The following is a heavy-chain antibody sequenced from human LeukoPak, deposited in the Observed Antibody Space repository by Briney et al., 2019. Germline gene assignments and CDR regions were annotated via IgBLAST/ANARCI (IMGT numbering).Heavy chain of an antibody. J-gene: IGHJ4*02. Sequence: SETLSLTCTVSGGSISSYYWSWIRQPPGKGLEWIGYIYYSGSTNYNPSLKSRVTISVDTSKNQFSLKLSSVTAADTAVYYCARDSSGYPYYFDYWGQGTLVTVSS. V-gene: IGHV4-59*01. D-gene: IGHD3-22*01. CDR1: GGSISSYY. CDR3: ARDSSGYPYYFDY. CDR2: IYYSGST.